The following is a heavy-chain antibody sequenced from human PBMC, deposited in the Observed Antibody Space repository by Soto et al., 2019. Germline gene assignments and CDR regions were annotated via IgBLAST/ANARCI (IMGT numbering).Heavy chain of an antibody. CDR2: INHSGSA. V-gene: IGHV4-34*01. CDR1: GGSFSGHF. Sequence: SETLSLTCVVYGGSFSGHFWSWIRQPPGKGLEWIGEINHSGSANYNPSLKSRVTISVDTSKNQFSLKLTSVTAVATAVYYCAGWAVGIMVFGVPKDYWSQGTQVTVSS. J-gene: IGHJ4*02. CDR3: AGWAVGIMVFGVPKDY. D-gene: IGHD3-3*01.